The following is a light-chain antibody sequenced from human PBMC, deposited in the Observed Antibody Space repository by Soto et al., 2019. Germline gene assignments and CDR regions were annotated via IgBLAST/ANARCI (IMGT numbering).Light chain of an antibody. CDR3: SSYTSTDTLVI. J-gene: IGLJ2*01. CDR1: SSDVGGYNY. Sequence: QSALTQPASVSASPGQSITISCTGTSSDVGGYNYVSWYQQHPGKAPKLIIYEVIHRPSGVSTRFSASKAGNTASLTISGLRAEDEAHYYCSSYTSTDTLVIFGGGTKVTVL. V-gene: IGLV2-14*01. CDR2: EVI.